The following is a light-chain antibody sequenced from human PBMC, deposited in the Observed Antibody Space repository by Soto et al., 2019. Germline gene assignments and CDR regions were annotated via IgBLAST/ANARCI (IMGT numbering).Light chain of an antibody. V-gene: IGKV1-5*03. CDR2: KAS. J-gene: IGKJ1*01. CDR3: QQYYIYPT. Sequence: DIHMTQSPSTLSASVGHRVIIICRASQTISSWLAWYQQKPGKAPKLLIYKASSLESGVPSGFSGIGSGTEFTLTISSLKPDDFATYYCQQYYIYPTFGQGTKVDIK. CDR1: QTISSW.